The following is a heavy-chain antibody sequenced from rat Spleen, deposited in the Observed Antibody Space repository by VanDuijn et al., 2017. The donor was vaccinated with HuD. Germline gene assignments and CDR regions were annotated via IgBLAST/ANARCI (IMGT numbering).Heavy chain of an antibody. Sequence: EVQLVESGGGLVQPGRSLKLSCAASGFTFSDYYMAWVRQAPKKGLEWVATINYDGRSTYYRDSVKGRFTISRDHAKSTLYLQMNSLRSEDTATYYCARLSNSGYALFANWGQGVMVTVSS. V-gene: IGHV5-22*01. CDR1: GFTFSDYY. CDR2: INYDGRST. CDR3: ARLSNSGYALFAN. D-gene: IGHD4-3*01. J-gene: IGHJ2*01.